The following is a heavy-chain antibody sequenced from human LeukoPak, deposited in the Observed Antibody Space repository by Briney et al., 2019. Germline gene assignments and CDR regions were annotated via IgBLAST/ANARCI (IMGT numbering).Heavy chain of an antibody. J-gene: IGHJ6*03. CDR2: ISAYNGNT. Sequence: GASVKVSCKASGYTFTSYGISWVRQAPGQGLEWMGWISAYNGNTNYAQKLQGRVTMTTDTSTSTAYVELRSLRSDDTAVYYCARLSTAASGERDYYYYMDVWGKGTTVTVSS. V-gene: IGHV1-18*01. CDR3: ARLSTAASGERDYYYYMDV. CDR1: GYTFTSYG. D-gene: IGHD2-2*01.